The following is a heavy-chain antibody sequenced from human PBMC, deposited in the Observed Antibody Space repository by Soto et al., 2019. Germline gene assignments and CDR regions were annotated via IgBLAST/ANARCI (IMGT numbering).Heavy chain of an antibody. D-gene: IGHD3-3*01. CDR3: VRDRRYAFDI. V-gene: IGHV3-48*02. Sequence: GGSLRLSCAASGFTFSTYTMNWVRQAPGKGLEWLSYIRLSGSATYNTGSVKGRFTISRDNAKNSLYLQMNSLTDEDTAVYYCVRDRRYAFDIWGQGAMVTVSS. CDR2: IRLSGSAT. CDR1: GFTFSTYT. J-gene: IGHJ3*02.